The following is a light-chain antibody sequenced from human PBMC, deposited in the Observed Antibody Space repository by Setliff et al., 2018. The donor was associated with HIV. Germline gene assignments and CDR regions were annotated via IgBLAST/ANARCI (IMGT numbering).Light chain of an antibody. Sequence: ALTQPPSVSGSPGQSITISCTGTSSDVGTYNAVYWYQQHPGKAPKLMIYDVSTRPSGVSNRFSGSKSGNTASLTISGLQTEDEADYYCSSYTSSSTDVFGTGTKVTVL. CDR3: SSYTSSSTDV. V-gene: IGLV2-14*01. J-gene: IGLJ1*01. CDR2: DVS. CDR1: SSDVGTYNA.